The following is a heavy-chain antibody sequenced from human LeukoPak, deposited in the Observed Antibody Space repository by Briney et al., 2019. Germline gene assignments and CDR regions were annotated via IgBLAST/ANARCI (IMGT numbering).Heavy chain of an antibody. D-gene: IGHD3-9*01. Sequence: SETLSLTCTVSGGSISSYYWSWIRQPPGKGLEWIGYIYYSGSTNYNPSLKSRVTISVDTSKNQFSLKLSSVTAADTAVYYCARPNFDWEFDYWGQGTLVTVSS. CDR2: IYYSGST. CDR1: GGSISSYY. J-gene: IGHJ4*02. CDR3: ARPNFDWEFDY. V-gene: IGHV4-59*01.